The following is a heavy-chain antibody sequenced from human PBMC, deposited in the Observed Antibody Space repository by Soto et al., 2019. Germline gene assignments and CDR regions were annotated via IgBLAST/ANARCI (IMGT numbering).Heavy chain of an antibody. D-gene: IGHD3-16*02. V-gene: IGHV4-59*01. Sequence: PSETLSLTCTVSGGSISSYYWSWIRQPPGKGLEWIGYIYYSGSTNYNPSLKSRVTISVDTSKNQFSLKLSSVTAADTAVYYCARAYSNYDYVWGSYPHGWFDPWGQGTLVTVSS. CDR3: ARAYSNYDYVWGSYPHGWFDP. CDR1: GGSISSYY. J-gene: IGHJ5*02. CDR2: IYYSGST.